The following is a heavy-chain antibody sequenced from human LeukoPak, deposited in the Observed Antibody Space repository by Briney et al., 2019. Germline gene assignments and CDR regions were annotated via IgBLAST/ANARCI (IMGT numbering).Heavy chain of an antibody. CDR2: IYYSGST. Sequence: SETLSLTCTVSGGSINSYYWSWIRQPPGKGLEWIGYIYYSGSTNYNPSLKSRVTISVDTSKNQLSLRLSSVTAADTAVYYCARVATTFYYYYYMDVWGKGTTVTISS. J-gene: IGHJ6*03. D-gene: IGHD5-12*01. CDR1: GGSINSYY. V-gene: IGHV4-59*01. CDR3: ARVATTFYYYYYMDV.